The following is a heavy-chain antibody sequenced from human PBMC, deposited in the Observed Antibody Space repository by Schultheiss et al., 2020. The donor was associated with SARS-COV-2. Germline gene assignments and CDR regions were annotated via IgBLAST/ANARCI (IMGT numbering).Heavy chain of an antibody. CDR3: ATGRREWTDY. CDR1: GGSISSYY. Sequence: SETLSLTCTVSGGSISSYYWSWIRQPPVKGLEWIGYIYYSGSTYYNPSLKSRVTISVDTSKNQFSLKLSSVTAADTAVYYCATGRREWTDYWGQGTLVTVSS. V-gene: IGHV4-30-4*01. CDR2: IYYSGST. J-gene: IGHJ4*02. D-gene: IGHD2-15*01.